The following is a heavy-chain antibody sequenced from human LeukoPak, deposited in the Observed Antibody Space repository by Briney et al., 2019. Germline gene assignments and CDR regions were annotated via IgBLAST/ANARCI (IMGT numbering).Heavy chain of an antibody. J-gene: IGHJ4*02. CDR1: GGTFSSYA. D-gene: IGHD4-17*01. Sequence: SVKVSCKASGGTFSSYAISWVRQAPGQGLEWMGGIIPIFGTANYAQKFQGRVTITRDTSASTAYMELSSLRSEDTAVYYCARAPDWSLGDYPAHWGQGTLVTVSS. V-gene: IGHV1-69*05. CDR2: IIPIFGTA. CDR3: ARAPDWSLGDYPAH.